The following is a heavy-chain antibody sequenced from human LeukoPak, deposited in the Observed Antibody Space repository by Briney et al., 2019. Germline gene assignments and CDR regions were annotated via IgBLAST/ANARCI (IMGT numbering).Heavy chain of an antibody. V-gene: IGHV4-59*01. D-gene: IGHD1-26*01. Sequence: KPSETLSLTCTVSGGSLSDSYWTWIRQPPGKGTEWIGCIYYRGTAYYNPSLRSRVTISVDTSMNQFSLKVTSVTAADTAVFYCARGSGSRPFDYWGQGTLVTVSS. J-gene: IGHJ4*02. CDR3: ARGSGSRPFDY. CDR1: GGSLSDSY. CDR2: IYYRGTA.